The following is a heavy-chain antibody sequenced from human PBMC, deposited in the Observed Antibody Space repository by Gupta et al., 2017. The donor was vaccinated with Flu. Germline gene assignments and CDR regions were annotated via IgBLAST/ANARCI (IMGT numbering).Heavy chain of an antibody. D-gene: IGHD1-26*01. J-gene: IGHJ4*02. CDR2: TRNKGQRYIT. Sequence: EVQLVESGGGLVQPGGSLRLACATSGFTFSDYYSDWVRQAPGKGLEWVGRTRNKGQRYITEYAASVKDRFIISRDDSKSSMYLQMNSLKTEDTSVYYCARWDRGMCDHWGQGTLVTVSS. CDR3: ARWDRGMCDH. V-gene: IGHV3-72*01. CDR1: GFTFSDYY.